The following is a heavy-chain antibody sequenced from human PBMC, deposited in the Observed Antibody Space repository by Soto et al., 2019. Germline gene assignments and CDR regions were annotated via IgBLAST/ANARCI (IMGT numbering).Heavy chain of an antibody. V-gene: IGHV4-34*01. CDR2: INHSGST. J-gene: IGHJ4*02. D-gene: IGHD1-26*01. CDR1: GGSFSGYY. CDR3: ARGVYSGSYFPFDY. Sequence: QVQLQQWGAGLLKPSETLSLTCAVYGGSFSGYYWSWIRQPPGKGLEWIGEINHSGSTNYNPSLKRRVTISVATSKNQFSLKLSSVTAADTAVYYCARGVYSGSYFPFDYWGQGTLVTVSS.